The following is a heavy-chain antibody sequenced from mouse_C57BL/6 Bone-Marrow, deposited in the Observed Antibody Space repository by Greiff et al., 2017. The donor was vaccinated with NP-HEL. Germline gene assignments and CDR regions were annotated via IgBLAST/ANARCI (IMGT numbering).Heavy chain of an antibody. CDR3: ARPYGSYWYFDV. J-gene: IGHJ1*03. D-gene: IGHD1-1*01. Sequence: SGAELVRPGASVKMSCKASGYTFTSYNMHWVKQTPRQGLEWIGAIYPGNGDTSYNQKFKGKATLTVDKSSSTAYMQLSSLTSEDSAVYYCARPYGSYWYFDVWGTGTTVTVSS. CDR2: IYPGNGDT. CDR1: GYTFTSYN. V-gene: IGHV1-12*01.